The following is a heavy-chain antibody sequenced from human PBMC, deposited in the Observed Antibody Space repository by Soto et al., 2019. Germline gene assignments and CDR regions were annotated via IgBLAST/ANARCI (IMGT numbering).Heavy chain of an antibody. V-gene: IGHV4-39*01. CDR2: IYYSGST. D-gene: IGHD6-6*01. CDR3: ATVLDYSSSFDAFDI. J-gene: IGHJ3*02. CDR1: GGSISSSSYY. Sequence: QLQLQESGPGLVKPSETLSLTCTVSGGSISSSSYYWGWVRQPPGKGLEWIGSIYYSGSTYYNPSLKSRVTISVDTSKNQFSLKLSSVTAADTAVYYCATVLDYSSSFDAFDIWGQGTMVTVSS.